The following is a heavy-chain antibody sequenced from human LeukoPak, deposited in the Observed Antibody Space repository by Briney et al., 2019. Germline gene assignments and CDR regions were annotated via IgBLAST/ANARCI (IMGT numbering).Heavy chain of an antibody. CDR3: ARGSMGDRVDWNGMDV. Sequence: SETLSLTCAVYGGSFSGYYWSWIRQPPGKGLEWIGEINHSGSTNYNPSLKSRVTISVDTSKNQISLKLSSVTAADTAVYYCARGSMGDRVDWNGMDVWGQGTTVTVSS. CDR1: GGSFSGYY. J-gene: IGHJ6*02. D-gene: IGHD1-1*01. V-gene: IGHV4-34*01. CDR2: INHSGST.